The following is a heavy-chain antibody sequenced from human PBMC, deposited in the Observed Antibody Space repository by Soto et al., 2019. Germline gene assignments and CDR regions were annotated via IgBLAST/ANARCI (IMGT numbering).Heavy chain of an antibody. CDR2: INPILSMS. CDR1: GDTFSFYS. CDR3: ASSYGSGYRAFDY. J-gene: IGHJ4*02. V-gene: IGHV1-69*02. Sequence: QVQLGQSGAEVRKPGSSVKVSCKASGDTFSFYSINWVRQAPGLGLEWMGRINPILSMSNYAQRVQGRVTMTADKSTSTAYMELSGLRSEDTAIYYCASSYGSGYRAFDYWGQGALVTVSS. D-gene: IGHD3-10*01.